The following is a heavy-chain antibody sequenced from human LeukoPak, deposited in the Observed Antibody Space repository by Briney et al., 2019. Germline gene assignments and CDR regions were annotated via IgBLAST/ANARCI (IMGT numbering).Heavy chain of an antibody. Sequence: GGSLRLSCAASGFTFSSYAMHWVRQAPGKGLEWVAVIWYDGSNKYYPDSVKGRFTISRDNSKNTLYLQMNSLRAEDTAVYYCATIRNCGGDCYYFDYWGQGTLVTVSS. D-gene: IGHD2-21*02. V-gene: IGHV3-33*03. J-gene: IGHJ4*02. CDR3: ATIRNCGGDCYYFDY. CDR2: IWYDGSNK. CDR1: GFTFSSYA.